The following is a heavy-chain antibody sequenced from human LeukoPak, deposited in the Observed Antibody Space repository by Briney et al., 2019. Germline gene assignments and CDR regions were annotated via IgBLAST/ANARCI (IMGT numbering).Heavy chain of an antibody. J-gene: IGHJ4*02. CDR2: ISSSGSTI. V-gene: IGHV3-48*03. Sequence: PGGSLRLSCAASGFTFSSYEMNWVRQAPGKGLEWVSYISSSGSTIYYADSVKGRFTISRDNAKNSLYLQMNSLRAEDTAVYYCARGFEDNGDYRKSFDYWGQGTLVTVSS. D-gene: IGHD4-17*01. CDR3: ARGFEDNGDYRKSFDY. CDR1: GFTFSSYE.